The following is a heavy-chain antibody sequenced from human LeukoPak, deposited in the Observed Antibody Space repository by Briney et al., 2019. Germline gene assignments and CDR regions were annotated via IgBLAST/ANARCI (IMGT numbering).Heavy chain of an antibody. CDR3: TRDPDTAMARTWGHFDY. V-gene: IGHV3-49*04. Sequence: GGSLRLSCTASGFTFGDYAMSWVRQAPGKGLEWVGFIRSKAYGGTTEYAASVKGRFTISRDDSKSIAYLQMNSLKTEDTAVYYCTRDPDTAMARTWGHFDYWGQGTLVTVSS. D-gene: IGHD5-18*01. J-gene: IGHJ4*02. CDR1: GFTFGDYA. CDR2: IRSKAYGGTT.